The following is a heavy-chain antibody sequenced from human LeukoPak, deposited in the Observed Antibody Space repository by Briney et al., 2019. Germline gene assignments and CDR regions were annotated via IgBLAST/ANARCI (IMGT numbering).Heavy chain of an antibody. J-gene: IGHJ6*02. CDR3: ARRHDFWSGYPDYYYGMDV. CDR1: GGSFSGYY. V-gene: IGHV4-34*01. Sequence: PSETLSLTCAVYGGSFSGYYWSWIRQPPGKGLEWIGEINHSGSTNYNPSLKSRVTISVDTSKNQFSLKLSSVTAADTAVYYCARRHDFWSGYPDYYYGMDVWGQGTTVTVSS. D-gene: IGHD3-3*01. CDR2: INHSGST.